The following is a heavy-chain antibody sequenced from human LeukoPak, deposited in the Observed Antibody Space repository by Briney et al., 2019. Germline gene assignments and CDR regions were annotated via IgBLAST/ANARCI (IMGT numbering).Heavy chain of an antibody. CDR1: GFIGYDDY. Sequence: PGGSLRLSCAASGFIGYDDYMNWVRQAPGRGLEWLSVIYRGGVTYYADSVKGRFFISRDDSKNTWHLQLNSLKTEDTAVYYCAGASSDGVLIDATSFDLWGQGTLVRVSS. D-gene: IGHD2-15*01. CDR3: AGASSDGVLIDATSFDL. CDR2: IYRGGVT. J-gene: IGHJ4*02. V-gene: IGHV3-66*01.